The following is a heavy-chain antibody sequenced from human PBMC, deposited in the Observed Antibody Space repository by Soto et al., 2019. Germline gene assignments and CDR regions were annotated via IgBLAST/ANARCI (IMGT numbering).Heavy chain of an antibody. J-gene: IGHJ4*02. CDR1: GGSISSSSYY. Sequence: SETLSLTCTVSGGSISSSSYYWGWIRQPPGKGLEWIGSIYYSGSTYYNPSLKSRVTISVDTSKNQFSLKLSSVTAADTAVYDCARGDGSSFPLYFYYWGQGTLVTVSS. V-gene: IGHV4-39*07. D-gene: IGHD6-6*01. CDR3: ARGDGSSFPLYFYY. CDR2: IYYSGST.